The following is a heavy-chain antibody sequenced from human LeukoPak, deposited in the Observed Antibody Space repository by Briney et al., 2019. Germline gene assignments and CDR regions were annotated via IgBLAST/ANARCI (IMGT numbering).Heavy chain of an antibody. J-gene: IGHJ4*02. D-gene: IGHD4-17*01. V-gene: IGHV3-48*03. CDR3: VRVPTRGDYRLDY. CDR2: ISSSGSAI. CDR1: GFIFSSYE. Sequence: PGGSLRLSCAASGFIFSSYEVNWVRQAPGKGLEWVSYISSSGSAIYYADSVKGRFTISRDNAKNSLYLQMNSLRAEDTAVYYCVRVPTRGDYRLDYWGQGTLVTVSS.